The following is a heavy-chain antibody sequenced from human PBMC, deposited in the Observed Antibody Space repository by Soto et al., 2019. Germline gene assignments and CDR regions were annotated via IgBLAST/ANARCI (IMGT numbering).Heavy chain of an antibody. V-gene: IGHV5-10-1*01. Sequence: GESLKISCKGSGYSFTKYWISWVRQMPGKGLEWMGRIDPSDSYTNYSPSFQGHVTISADKSISTVYLQWSSLKASDTAMYYCAIVYYDSTGYYDPDPFDIWGQGTMVTVSS. J-gene: IGHJ3*02. CDR1: GYSFTKYW. D-gene: IGHD3-22*01. CDR2: IDPSDSYT. CDR3: AIVYYDSTGYYDPDPFDI.